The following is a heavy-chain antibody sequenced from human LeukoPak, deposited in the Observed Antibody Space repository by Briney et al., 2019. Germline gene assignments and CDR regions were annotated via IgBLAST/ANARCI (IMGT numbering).Heavy chain of an antibody. CDR1: GLTLTRYT. J-gene: IGHJ3*02. CDR3: ARDFVDRCAFDI. D-gene: IGHD2-15*01. Sequence: PGGSLRLSCAASGLTLTRYTMNWVRKAPVKGMDSDLYITSSSSTIYFQHSVKGRFTISRDNAKNSRYLQMNSLRAEDTAVYYCARDFVDRCAFDIWGQGTMVTVSS. V-gene: IGHV3-48*01. CDR2: ITSSSSTI.